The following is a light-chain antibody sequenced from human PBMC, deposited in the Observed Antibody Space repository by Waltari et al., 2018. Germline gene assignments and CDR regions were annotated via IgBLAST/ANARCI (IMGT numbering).Light chain of an antibody. Sequence: VLTQSPSASASLGASLKLTCTLDSGHTTSAIPSHHQQPEKGPRYLMKVHIDGSHTNADGVPDRFSGSSSGAERYLIISSLQSEDEADYYCQTWGSGIVVFGGGTKLTVL. J-gene: IGLJ3*02. CDR3: QTWGSGIVV. CDR2: VHIDGSH. CDR1: SGHTTSA. V-gene: IGLV4-69*01.